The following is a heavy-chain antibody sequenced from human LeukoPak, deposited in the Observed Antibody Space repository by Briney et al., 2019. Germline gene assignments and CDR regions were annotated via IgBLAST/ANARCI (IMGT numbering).Heavy chain of an antibody. CDR2: IYHSGNT. CDR1: DDSISSGGYS. Sequence: SETLSLTCTVSDDSISSGGYSWSWIRQPPGKGLEWVGYIYHSGNTYYNPSLKSRVTISIDRTMNQLSLKLSSVTAADTAVYYCARDDKMIWGQGTLVTVSS. V-gene: IGHV4-30-2*01. J-gene: IGHJ4*02. D-gene: IGHD3-16*01. CDR3: ARDDKMI.